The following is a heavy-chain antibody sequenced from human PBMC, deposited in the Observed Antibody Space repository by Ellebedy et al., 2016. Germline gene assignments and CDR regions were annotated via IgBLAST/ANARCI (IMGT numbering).Heavy chain of an antibody. Sequence: GESLKISCAASGFTFSNFAISWVRQAPGKGLQWVSTTRASGVTTFYADSVKGRFTISRDNSKNSLSLQMNRLRAEDSAVYFCGATPWPDYHFYGMDVWGPGTTVTVSS. J-gene: IGHJ6*02. V-gene: IGHV3-23*01. CDR2: TRASGVTT. CDR3: GATPWPDYHFYGMDV. CDR1: GFTFSNFA.